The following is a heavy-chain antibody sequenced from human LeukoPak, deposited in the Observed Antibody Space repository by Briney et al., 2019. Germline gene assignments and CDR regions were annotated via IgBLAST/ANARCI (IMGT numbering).Heavy chain of an antibody. CDR3: VHRQTGDFPNAFDI. D-gene: IGHD4-17*01. Sequence: GSGPTLVKPTQTLTLTCTLSGFSLSTYGVAVGWIRQPPGKVLEWLAHIFWDNDKRYSPSLKSRLTITKDTSNNQVVLTMTNMDPVDTATYYCVHRQTGDFPNAFDIWGQGTMVTVSS. J-gene: IGHJ3*02. CDR2: IFWDNDK. CDR1: GFSLSTYGVA. V-gene: IGHV2-5*02.